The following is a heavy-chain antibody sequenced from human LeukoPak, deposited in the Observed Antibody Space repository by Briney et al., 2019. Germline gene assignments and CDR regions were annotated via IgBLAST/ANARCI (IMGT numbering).Heavy chain of an antibody. CDR1: GFTFDDYA. V-gene: IGHV3-9*01. CDR3: AKELGLSVWGNYRPPAFDY. D-gene: IGHD3-16*02. J-gene: IGHJ4*02. Sequence: SLRLSCPSSGFTFDDYAMHWVRQAPGKGLEWVSGISWNSGSIGYADSVKGRFTISRDNAKHTLYLQINSLTADHTAVYYCAKELGLSVWGNYRPPAFDYWGPGTLVTVSS. CDR2: ISWNSGSI.